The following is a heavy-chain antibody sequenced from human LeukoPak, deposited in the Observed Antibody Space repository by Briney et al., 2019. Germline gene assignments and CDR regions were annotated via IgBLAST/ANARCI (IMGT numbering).Heavy chain of an antibody. CDR2: IIPIFGTA. CDR3: ARDYYDSSGYLDY. J-gene: IGHJ4*02. Sequence: SVKVSCKASGGTFSSYAISWVRQAPGQGLEWMGRIIPIFGTANYAQKFQGRVTITTDECTSTAYMELSSLRSEDTAVYYCARDYYDSSGYLDYWGQGTLVTVSS. D-gene: IGHD3-22*01. V-gene: IGHV1-69*05. CDR1: GGTFSSYA.